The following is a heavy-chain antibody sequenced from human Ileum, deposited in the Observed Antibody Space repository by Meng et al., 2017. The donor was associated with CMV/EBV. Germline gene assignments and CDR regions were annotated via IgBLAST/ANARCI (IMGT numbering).Heavy chain of an antibody. V-gene: IGHV1-46*03. CDR2: INPADGGP. D-gene: IGHD2-8*01. Sequence: TFTSYHGHWLRQAPGQGLEWVGMINPADGGPTYAQRFQGRVTMISDTSTSTVYVIVRRMRSDDAALYFCAREYCTTYRCSDNPHWYDSWGQGTLVTVSS. CDR1: TFTSYH. CDR3: AREYCTTYRCSDNPHWYDS. J-gene: IGHJ5*01.